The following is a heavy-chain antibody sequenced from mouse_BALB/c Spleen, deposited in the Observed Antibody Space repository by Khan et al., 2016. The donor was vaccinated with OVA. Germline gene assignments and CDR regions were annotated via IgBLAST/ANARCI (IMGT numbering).Heavy chain of an antibody. CDR1: GFTFSDYY. CDR2: ISDGGSYS. CDR3: ARGFYGGPFTY. J-gene: IGHJ3*01. V-gene: IGHV5-4*02. Sequence: EVELVESGGGLVKPGGSLKLSCAASGFTFSDYYMYWIRQTPEKRLEWVATISDGGSYSYYPDSVKGRFTISRDDVKSNPYLQMSSLKSEDTAMYYCARGFYGGPFTYWGQGTLVTVSA. D-gene: IGHD1-1*02.